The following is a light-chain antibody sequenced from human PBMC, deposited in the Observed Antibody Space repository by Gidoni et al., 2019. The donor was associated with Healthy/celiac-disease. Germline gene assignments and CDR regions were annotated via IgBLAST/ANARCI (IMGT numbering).Light chain of an antibody. J-gene: IGKJ1*01. Sequence: AIQMTPSPSSLSASVGDRVTITCRASQGNRNDLGWYQQKPGNAPKLLIYAASSLQSGVPSRFSGSGSGTDFTLTISSLQPEDFATYYCLQDYNYPRTFGQGTKVEIK. CDR3: LQDYNYPRT. CDR1: QGNRND. CDR2: AAS. V-gene: IGKV1-6*01.